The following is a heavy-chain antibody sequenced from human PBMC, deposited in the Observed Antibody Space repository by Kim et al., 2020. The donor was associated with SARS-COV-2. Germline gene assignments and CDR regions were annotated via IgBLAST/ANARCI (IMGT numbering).Heavy chain of an antibody. V-gene: IGHV3-74*01. D-gene: IGHD3-3*01. J-gene: IGHJ4*02. CDR1: GFTFSDYW. Sequence: GGSLRLSCAASGFTFSDYWMHWVRQAPGKGLVWVSRINRSGSSTSSADSVKGRFTISRDNAKNTLYLQMSSLRAEDTAVYYCARGRHEASGYYTQWGQGTLVTVSS. CDR3: ARGRHEASGYYTQ. CDR2: INRSGSST.